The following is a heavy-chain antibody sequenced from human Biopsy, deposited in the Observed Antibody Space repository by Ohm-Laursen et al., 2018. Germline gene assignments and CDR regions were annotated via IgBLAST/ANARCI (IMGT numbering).Heavy chain of an antibody. CDR3: ARATLDYYDSNGHGADAFDI. CDR2: INPSHGST. Sequence: ASVKVSCKASGYTFTRYYMHWVRQAPGQGLQWMGLINPSHGSTGSAQKFEGRFTMTRDTSTSTFYMELSSLRSEDTAIYYCARATLDYYDSNGHGADAFDIWGQGTMVTVSS. J-gene: IGHJ3*02. CDR1: GYTFTRYY. D-gene: IGHD3-22*01. V-gene: IGHV1-46*01.